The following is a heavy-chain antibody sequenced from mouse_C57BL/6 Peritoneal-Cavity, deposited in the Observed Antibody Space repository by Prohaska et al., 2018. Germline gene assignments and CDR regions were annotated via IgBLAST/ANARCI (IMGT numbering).Heavy chain of an antibody. V-gene: IGHV11-2*01. Sequence: EVQLLETGGGLVQPGGSRGLSCEGSGFTFSGFWMSWVRQTPGKTLEWFGDINSDGSAINYAPFIKDRFTIFRDNDKSTLYLQMSNVRSEDTATYFCMRYGNYWYFDVWGTGTTVTVSS. J-gene: IGHJ1*03. D-gene: IGHD2-1*01. CDR2: INSDGSAI. CDR3: MRYGNYWYFDV. CDR1: GFTFSGFW.